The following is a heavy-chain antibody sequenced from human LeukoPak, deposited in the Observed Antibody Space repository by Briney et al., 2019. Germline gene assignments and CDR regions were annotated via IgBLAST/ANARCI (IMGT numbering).Heavy chain of an antibody. J-gene: IGHJ3*02. CDR1: GYSISSGYY. CDR3: ARHPPQTLDAFDI. Sequence: SETLSLTCALSGYSISSGYYWGWIRQPPGKGLEWIGSIYHSGSTYYNPSLKSRVTISVDTSKNQFSLKLSSVTAADTAVYYCARHPPQTLDAFDIWGQGTMGTVSA. V-gene: IGHV4-38-2*01. CDR2: IYHSGST.